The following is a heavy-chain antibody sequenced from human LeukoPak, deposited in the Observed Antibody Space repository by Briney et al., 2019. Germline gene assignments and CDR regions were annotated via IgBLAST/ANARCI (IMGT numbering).Heavy chain of an antibody. CDR3: ARDGFDEGLYFDY. J-gene: IGHJ4*02. Sequence: GGSLRLSCAASGFTFSSHWMSWVRQAPGKGLERVANINQDGSEKYYVDSVKGRFIISRDNAENSLYLQMNSLRAEATAVYYCARDGFDEGLYFDYWGQGNLVTVSS. D-gene: IGHD3-9*01. CDR2: INQDGSEK. CDR1: GFTFSSHW. V-gene: IGHV3-7*01.